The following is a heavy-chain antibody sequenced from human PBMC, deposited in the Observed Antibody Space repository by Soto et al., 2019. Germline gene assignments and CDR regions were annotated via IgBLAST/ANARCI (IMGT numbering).Heavy chain of an antibody. CDR1: GESISSGGYY. D-gene: IGHD6-6*01. Sequence: QVQLQESGPGLVKPSQTLSLTCSVSGESISSGGYYWSWIRHHPGKGREWIGYIYDSESAYYNPSLKKRVTISMDTSKNHFAMRLSSVTAADTAVYYCARASSSSSAADYWGQGTLATVSS. CDR3: ARASSSSSAADY. CDR2: IYDSESA. V-gene: IGHV4-31*03. J-gene: IGHJ4*02.